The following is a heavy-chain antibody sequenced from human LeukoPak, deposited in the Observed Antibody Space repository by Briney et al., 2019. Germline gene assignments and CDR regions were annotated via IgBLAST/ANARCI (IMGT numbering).Heavy chain of an antibody. Sequence: GGSQRLSCAASGFTFSTYAMTWVRQAPGKGLEWVSDISGTGGRTYYADSVKGRFTISRDNSKNTVDLLMNSLRAEDTAIYYCARDVPYYYDSSGYYSPFDCWGQGTLVTVSS. CDR3: ARDVPYYYDSSGYYSPFDC. D-gene: IGHD3-22*01. J-gene: IGHJ4*01. CDR2: ISGTGGRT. V-gene: IGHV3-23*01. CDR1: GFTFSTYA.